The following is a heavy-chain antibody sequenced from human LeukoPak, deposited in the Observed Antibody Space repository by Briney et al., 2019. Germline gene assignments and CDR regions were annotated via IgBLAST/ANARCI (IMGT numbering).Heavy chain of an antibody. Sequence: GGSLRLSCAASRFTFSNYNMNWVRQAPGKGLEWVSSISSSSRYIYYADSVKGRFTISRDNAKNSLFLQMNSLRAEDTAVHYCARDLTGMDVWGQGTTVTVSS. CDR2: ISSSSRYI. CDR3: ARDLTGMDV. V-gene: IGHV3-21*01. CDR1: RFTFSNYN. D-gene: IGHD3-9*01. J-gene: IGHJ6*02.